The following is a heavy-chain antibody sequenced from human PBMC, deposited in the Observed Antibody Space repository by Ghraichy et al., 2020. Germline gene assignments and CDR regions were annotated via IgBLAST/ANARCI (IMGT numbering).Heavy chain of an antibody. CDR3: VGEGQELGKSGFDL. Sequence: GGSLRLSCAASGFTFRDHYMSWIRQAPGKGLEWVSLISRRGRDTNYADSVRGRFTISRDDAKSSLYLQLNTLRAEDTAVYYCVGEGQELGKSGFDLWGQGVLVTVSS. D-gene: IGHD6-25*01. CDR1: GFTFRDHY. J-gene: IGHJ5*02. V-gene: IGHV3-11*06. CDR2: ISRRGRDT.